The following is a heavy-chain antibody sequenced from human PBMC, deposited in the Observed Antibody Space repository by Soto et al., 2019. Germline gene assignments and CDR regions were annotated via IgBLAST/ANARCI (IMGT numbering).Heavy chain of an antibody. D-gene: IGHD3-10*01. CDR3: AHSGDGWGFGLYAFDI. V-gene: IGHV2-5*02. CDR1: VFSLSTSGVG. Sequence: QITLKESGPTLVKPTQTLTLTCTFSVFSLSTSGVGVGWIRQPPGKALEWLALIYWDDDKRYSPSLKSRLTITKDTSKTQVVLTMTNMDHVDTATYYCAHSGDGWGFGLYAFDIWGQGTMVTVSS. J-gene: IGHJ3*02. CDR2: IYWDDDK.